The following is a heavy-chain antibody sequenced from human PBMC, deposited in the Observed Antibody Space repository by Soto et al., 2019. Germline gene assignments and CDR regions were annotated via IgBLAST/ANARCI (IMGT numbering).Heavy chain of an antibody. J-gene: IGHJ4*02. CDR3: ARDRGYRVATMSSYYFDY. Sequence: GGSLRLSCAASGFTFSSYGMHWVRQAPGKGLEWVAVIWYDGSNKYYADSVKGRFTISRDNSKNTLYLQMNSLRAEDTAVYYCARDRGYRVATMSSYYFDYWGQGTLVTVSS. D-gene: IGHD5-12*01. CDR2: IWYDGSNK. V-gene: IGHV3-33*01. CDR1: GFTFSSYG.